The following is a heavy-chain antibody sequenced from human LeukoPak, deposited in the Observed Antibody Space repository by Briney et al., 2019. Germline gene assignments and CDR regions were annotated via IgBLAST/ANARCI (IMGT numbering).Heavy chain of an antibody. CDR1: GFTFSSYA. CDR3: ARGRAHELHSGWYLPFDY. V-gene: IGHV3-23*01. J-gene: IGHJ4*02. CDR2: ISGSGGST. D-gene: IGHD6-19*01. Sequence: GGSLRLSCAASGFTFSSYAMSWVRQAPGKGLEWVSAISGSGGSTYYADSVKGRFTISRDNAKNSLYLQMNSLRAEDTAVYYCARGRAHELHSGWYLPFDYWGQGTLVTVSS.